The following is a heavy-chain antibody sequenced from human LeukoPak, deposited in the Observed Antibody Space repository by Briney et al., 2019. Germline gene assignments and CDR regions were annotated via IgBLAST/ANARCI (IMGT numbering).Heavy chain of an antibody. V-gene: IGHV3-48*02. CDR1: GFTFSSYS. CDR2: ISSSSGTI. Sequence: GGSLRLSCAASGFTFSSYSMNWVRQAPGKGLEWVSYISSSSGTIYYADSVKGRFTISRDNAKNSLYLQMNSLRDEDTAVYYCATWRTAKTGFDYWGQGTLVTVSS. D-gene: IGHD1-1*01. CDR3: ATWRTAKTGFDY. J-gene: IGHJ4*02.